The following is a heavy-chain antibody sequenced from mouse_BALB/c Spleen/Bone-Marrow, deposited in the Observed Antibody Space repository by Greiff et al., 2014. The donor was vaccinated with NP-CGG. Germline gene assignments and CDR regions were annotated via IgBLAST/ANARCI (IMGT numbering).Heavy chain of an antibody. V-gene: IGHV1-80*01. J-gene: IGHJ2*01. CDR1: GYAFSSFW. Sequence: VQLQESGAELVRPGSSVKISCTASGYAFSSFWMHWVKQRPGQGLEWIGPIYPGDGETNYKGKFKGKATLTADKSSSTAYMQLSSQTSEDSAGYCCARDDDGPDYWGQGTTLTVSS. CDR3: ARDDDGPDY. CDR2: IYPGDGET. D-gene: IGHD2-4*01.